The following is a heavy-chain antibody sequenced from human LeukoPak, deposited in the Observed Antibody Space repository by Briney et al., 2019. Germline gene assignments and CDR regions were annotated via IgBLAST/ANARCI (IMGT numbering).Heavy chain of an antibody. V-gene: IGHV1-69*05. J-gene: IGHJ4*02. Sequence: SVKVSCKTSGGTFSSYAISWVRQAPGQGLEWMGGIIPIFGTANYAQKFQGRVTITTDESTSTAYMELSSLRSEDTAVYYCARGPGIAAAGIFDYWGQGTLVTVSS. CDR1: GGTFSSYA. CDR2: IIPIFGTA. CDR3: ARGPGIAAAGIFDY. D-gene: IGHD6-13*01.